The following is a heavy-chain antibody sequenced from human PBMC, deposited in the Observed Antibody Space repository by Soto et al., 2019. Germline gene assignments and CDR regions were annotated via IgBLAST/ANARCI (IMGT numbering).Heavy chain of an antibody. Sequence: GGSLRLSCAASGFIFRSYSMAWVRQAPGKGLEWLSYITSSSAYIYYADSVKGRFNISRDNSENTVYLQMSSLRVEDTAVYYCATEMGATQGPFDNWGQGTLVTVSS. V-gene: IGHV3-21*04. CDR2: ITSSSAYI. J-gene: IGHJ4*02. CDR1: GFIFRSYS. CDR3: ATEMGATQGPFDN. D-gene: IGHD1-26*01.